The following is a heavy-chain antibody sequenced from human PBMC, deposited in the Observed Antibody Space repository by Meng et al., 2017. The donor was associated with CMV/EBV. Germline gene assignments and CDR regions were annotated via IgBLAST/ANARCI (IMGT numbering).Heavy chain of an antibody. CDR3: ARPRAAYYYDSSGYWFDY. V-gene: IGHV3-21*01. Sequence: GESLKLSCAVSGFTFSSYSMNWVRQAPGKGLEWVSSISSSSSYIYYANSVKGRFTTSRDNAKNSLYLQMNSLRAEDTAVYYCARPRAAYYYDSSGYWFDYWGQGTLVTVSS. CDR1: GFTFSSYS. J-gene: IGHJ4*02. CDR2: ISSSSSYI. D-gene: IGHD3-22*01.